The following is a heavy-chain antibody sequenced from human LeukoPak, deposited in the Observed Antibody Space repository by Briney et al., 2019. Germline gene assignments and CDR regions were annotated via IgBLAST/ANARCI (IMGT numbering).Heavy chain of an antibody. V-gene: IGHV1-18*01. Sequence: ASVKVSCKASGYSFTSFVISWVRQAPGQGLEWMALINPNNGNTNYAPKLQGRVTMTTDTSTTTAYLELRSLRSDDTALYYCARGVLGGHYYYASGSSVNPENSYFYYMDVWGKGTSVTVSS. D-gene: IGHD3-10*01. CDR3: ARGVLGGHYYYASGSSVNPENSYFYYMDV. CDR2: INPNNGNT. CDR1: GYSFTSFV. J-gene: IGHJ6*03.